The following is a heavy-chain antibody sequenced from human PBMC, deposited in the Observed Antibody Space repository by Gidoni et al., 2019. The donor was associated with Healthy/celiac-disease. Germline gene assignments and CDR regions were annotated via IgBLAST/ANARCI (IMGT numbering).Heavy chain of an antibody. D-gene: IGHD2-2*01. V-gene: IGHV3-20*04. CDR2: INWKGGST. J-gene: IGHJ6*02. CDR1: GSTFADYG. Sequence: EVQLVESGGGVVRPGGSLRLSCAASGSTFADYGMSWVRQAPGKGLEWVSGINWKGGSTGYADSVKGRFTISRDNAKNSLYLQTNSLRAEDTALYYCARTVYCSSTSCRSGPYYYYYYGMDVWGQGTTVTVSS. CDR3: ARTVYCSSTSCRSGPYYYYYYGMDV.